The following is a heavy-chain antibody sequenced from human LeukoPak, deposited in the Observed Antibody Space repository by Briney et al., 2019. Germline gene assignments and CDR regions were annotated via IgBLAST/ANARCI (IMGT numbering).Heavy chain of an antibody. V-gene: IGHV1-46*01. D-gene: IGHD5-18*01. CDR1: GYTFTSYG. CDR2: INPSGGST. Sequence: ASVKVSSKASGYTFTSYGISWVRQAPGQGLEWMGIINPSGGSTSYAQKFQGRVTMTRDTSTSTVYMELSSLRSEDTAVYYCARDPRHGYSYGYSYCDYWGQGTLVTVSS. CDR3: ARDPRHGYSYGYSYCDY. J-gene: IGHJ4*02.